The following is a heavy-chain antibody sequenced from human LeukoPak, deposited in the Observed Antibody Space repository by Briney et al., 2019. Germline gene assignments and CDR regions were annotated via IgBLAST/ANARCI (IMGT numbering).Heavy chain of an antibody. CDR2: ISSSGSTI. V-gene: IGHV3-48*03. D-gene: IGHD5-12*01. J-gene: IGHJ4*02. CDR3: ARGYSGYDEEDY. Sequence: EGSLRFSCAASGFTFSSYEMNWVRQAPGKGLEWVSYISSSGSTIYYADSVKGRFTISRDNAKNSLYLQMNSLRAEDTAVYYCARGYSGYDEEDYWGQGTLVTVSS. CDR1: GFTFSSYE.